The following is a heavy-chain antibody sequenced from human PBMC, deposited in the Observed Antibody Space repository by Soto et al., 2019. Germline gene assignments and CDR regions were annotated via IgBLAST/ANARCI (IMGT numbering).Heavy chain of an antibody. CDR1: GGSVSSDGYS. Sequence: QLQLQESGSGLVKPSQTLSLTCGVSGGSVSSDGYSWSWIRQPPGKGLEWIGYIYHGGSTYYNPSLKSRVTISVDRSKNQFSLKLTSVTAADTAVYYCARGNDPVDNWFDPWGQGTLVTVSS. J-gene: IGHJ5*02. V-gene: IGHV4-30-2*01. CDR3: ARGNDPVDNWFDP. D-gene: IGHD5-12*01. CDR2: IYHGGST.